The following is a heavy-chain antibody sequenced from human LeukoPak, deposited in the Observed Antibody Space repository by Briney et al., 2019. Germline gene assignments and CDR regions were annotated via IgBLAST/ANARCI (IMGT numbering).Heavy chain of an antibody. Sequence: GGSLRLSCAASGFTFSSYAMSWVRQAPGKGLEWVSAISGSGGSTYYADSVKGRFTISRDNSKNTLYLQMNSLRAEDTAVYYCAKDLSSSWYGIDYYYYGTDVWGQGTTVTVSS. CDR3: AKDLSSSWYGIDYYYYGTDV. V-gene: IGHV3-23*01. D-gene: IGHD6-13*01. J-gene: IGHJ6*02. CDR2: ISGSGGST. CDR1: GFTFSSYA.